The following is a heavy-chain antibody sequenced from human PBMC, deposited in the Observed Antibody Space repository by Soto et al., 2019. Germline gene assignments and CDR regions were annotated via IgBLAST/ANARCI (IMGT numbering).Heavy chain of an antibody. Sequence: PSETLSLTCTVSGGSISSSTYYWGWIRQPPGKGLEWIGSIYYSGSTYYNPSLKSRVTISVDTSKNQFSLRLSSVTAADTAVYYCARHGALFGSGSYYFDYWGQGTLVTVSS. J-gene: IGHJ4*02. CDR2: IYYSGST. CDR3: ARHGALFGSGSYYFDY. V-gene: IGHV4-39*01. D-gene: IGHD3-10*01. CDR1: GGSISSSTYY.